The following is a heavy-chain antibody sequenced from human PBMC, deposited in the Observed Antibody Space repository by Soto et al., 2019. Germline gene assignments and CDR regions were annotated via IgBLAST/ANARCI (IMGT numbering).Heavy chain of an antibody. D-gene: IGHD1-1*01. V-gene: IGHV4-34*01. CDR2: INHSGST. Sequence: PSETLSLTCAVYGGSFSGYYWSWIRQPPGKGLEWIGEINHSGSTKYNPSLKSRVTISVDTSKNQISLKVSSVTAADTAVYYCARGGRGQLYYYYYGMDVWGQGTTVTVSS. CDR1: GGSFSGYY. J-gene: IGHJ6*02. CDR3: ARGGRGQLYYYYYGMDV.